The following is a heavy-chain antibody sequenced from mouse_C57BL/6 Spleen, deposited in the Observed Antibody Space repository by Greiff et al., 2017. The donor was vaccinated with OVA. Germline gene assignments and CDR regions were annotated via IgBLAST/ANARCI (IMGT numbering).Heavy chain of an antibody. CDR1: GYTFTSYW. D-gene: IGHD2-3*01. J-gene: IGHJ2*01. CDR3: VYDGYDGYFDY. CDR2: IHPNSGST. Sequence: QVQLQQPGAELVKPGASVKLSCKASGYTFTSYWMHWVKQRPGQGLEWIGMIHPNSGSTNYNEKFKSKATLTVDKSSSTAYMQLSSLTSEDSAVYYCVYDGYDGYFDYWGQGTTLTVSS. V-gene: IGHV1-64*01.